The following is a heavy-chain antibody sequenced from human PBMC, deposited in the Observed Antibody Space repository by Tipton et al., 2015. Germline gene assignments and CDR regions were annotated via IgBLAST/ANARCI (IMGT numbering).Heavy chain of an antibody. D-gene: IGHD5-18*01. CDR1: GGSISSSSYY. CDR2: ISYSGST. J-gene: IGHJ4*02. V-gene: IGHV4-61*01. Sequence: TLSLTCAVSGGSISSSSYYWGWIRQPPGKGLEWIGYISYSGSTNYSPSLKSRVTISVDTSKNQFSLKLSSVTAADTAVYYCARDDSALDSWGQGTLVTVSS. CDR3: ARDDSALDS.